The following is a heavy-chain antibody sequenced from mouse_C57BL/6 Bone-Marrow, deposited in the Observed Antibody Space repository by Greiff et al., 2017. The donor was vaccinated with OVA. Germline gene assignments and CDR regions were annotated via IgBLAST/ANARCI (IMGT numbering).Heavy chain of an antibody. CDR3: ARRGQVAMDY. CDR1: GFTFSDYY. Sequence: EVQGVESGGGLVQPGGSLKLSCAASGFTFSDYYMYWVRQTPEKRLEWVAYISNGGGSTYYPDTVKGRFTISRDNAKNTLYLQMSRLKSEDTAMYYCARRGQVAMDYWGQGTSVTVSS. V-gene: IGHV5-12*01. CDR2: ISNGGGST. D-gene: IGHD3-3*01. J-gene: IGHJ4*01.